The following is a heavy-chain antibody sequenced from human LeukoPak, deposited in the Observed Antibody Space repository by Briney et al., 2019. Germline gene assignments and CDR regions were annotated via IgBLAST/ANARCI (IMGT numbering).Heavy chain of an antibody. CDR1: GGSISSSSYY. D-gene: IGHD3-9*01. CDR3: ARLSNEYYDILTGPSNYYFDY. Sequence: SETLSLTCTVSGGSISSSSYYWGWIRQPPGERLEWIGSIYYSGSTYYNPSLKSRVTISVDTSKNQFSLKLSSVTAADTAVYYCARLSNEYYDILTGPSNYYFDYWGQGTLVTVSS. J-gene: IGHJ4*02. CDR2: IYYSGST. V-gene: IGHV4-39*01.